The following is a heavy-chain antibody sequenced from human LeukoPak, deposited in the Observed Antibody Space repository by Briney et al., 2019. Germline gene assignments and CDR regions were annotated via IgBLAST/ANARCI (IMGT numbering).Heavy chain of an antibody. D-gene: IGHD4-17*01. Sequence: GGSLRLSCAASGFTFSSYAMSWVRQAPGKGLEWVSAISGSGDSTYYADSVKGRFTISRDNAKNSLYLQMNSLRAEGTAVYYCARAKTTVTLRGPFDYWGQGTLVTVSS. J-gene: IGHJ4*02. CDR3: ARAKTTVTLRGPFDY. CDR1: GFTFSSYA. V-gene: IGHV3-23*01. CDR2: ISGSGDST.